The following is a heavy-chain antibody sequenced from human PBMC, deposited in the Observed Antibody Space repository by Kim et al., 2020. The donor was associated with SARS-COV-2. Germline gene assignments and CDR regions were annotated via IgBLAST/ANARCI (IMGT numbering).Heavy chain of an antibody. Sequence: SGPTLVKPTQTLTLTCTFSGFSLSTSGMCVTWIRQPPGKALEWLAMIDWDGDKHYTSSLRSRLTISKDISKNQVVLTMTNMDPMDTGTFYCARIHRDSGGYRNIDSWGRRTLVTVSS. CDR3: ARIHRDSGGYRNIDS. CDR2: IDWDGDK. V-gene: IGHV2-70*13. J-gene: IGHJ5*01. CDR1: GFSLSTSGMC. D-gene: IGHD3-22*01.